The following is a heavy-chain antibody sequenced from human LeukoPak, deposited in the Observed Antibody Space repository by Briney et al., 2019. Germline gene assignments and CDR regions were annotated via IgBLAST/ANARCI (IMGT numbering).Heavy chain of an antibody. CDR1: GFTFGDYY. CDR2: ISSRSTYT. D-gene: IGHD3-22*01. J-gene: IGHJ4*02. Sequence: GGSLRLSCAASGFTFGDYYMSWIRQAPGKGLEWVSYISSRSTYTNYADSVKGRFTISRDNAKNSLYLQMNSLRAEDTAVYYCARAGQLYYDTTDKRRIYFDYWGQGTLVTVSS. V-gene: IGHV3-11*05. CDR3: ARAGQLYYDTTDKRRIYFDY.